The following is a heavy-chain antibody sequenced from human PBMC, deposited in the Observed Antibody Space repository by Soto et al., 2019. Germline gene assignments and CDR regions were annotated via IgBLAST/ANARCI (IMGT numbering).Heavy chain of an antibody. CDR1: GGSISSFTYY. CDR2: VYYNENT. D-gene: IGHD3-3*01. Sequence: SETLSLTCSVSGGSISSFTYYWGWIRQPPGKGLEWIGTVYYNENTYYNPSLKSRVTITVDTAKNQFSLNLSSVTAADTAVYYCARVGTFYDFWSGYYNPSWPDYWGQGTMVTVSS. CDR3: ARVGTFYDFWSGYYNPSWPDY. J-gene: IGHJ4*02. V-gene: IGHV4-39*07.